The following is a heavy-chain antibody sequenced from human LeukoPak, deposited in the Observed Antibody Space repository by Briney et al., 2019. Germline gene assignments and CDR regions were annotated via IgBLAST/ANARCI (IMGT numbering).Heavy chain of an antibody. Sequence: GASVKVSCKASGYTFTNYYMHWVRQAPGQGLEWMGWVNPASGGTNYAQKFQGRVTMTRDTSIATAYMELNELTSDDTAVYYCAGQKDPRPIDYWGQGTLVTVSS. J-gene: IGHJ4*02. V-gene: IGHV1-2*02. CDR3: AGQKDPRPIDY. CDR1: GYTFTNYY. CDR2: VNPASGGT.